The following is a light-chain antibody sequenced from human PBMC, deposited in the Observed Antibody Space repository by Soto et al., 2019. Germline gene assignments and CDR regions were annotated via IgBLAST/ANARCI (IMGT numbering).Light chain of an antibody. CDR3: SSYAGSYTVV. Sequence: QSALTQPASVSGSPGQSVTISCTGTSSDVGNYNHVSWYQQHPGKAPKLMIYEATQRPSGVSNRFSASKSGNTASLTVSGLQTEDEADYYCSSYAGSYTVVFGGGTKLTVL. CDR2: EAT. J-gene: IGLJ2*01. V-gene: IGLV2-14*02. CDR1: SSDVGNYNH.